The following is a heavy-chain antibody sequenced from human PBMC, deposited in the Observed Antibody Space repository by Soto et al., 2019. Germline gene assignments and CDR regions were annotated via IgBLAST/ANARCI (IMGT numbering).Heavy chain of an antibody. CDR3: ARESQGGPAAIGSPDFDY. CDR2: IYTSGST. Sequence: SETLSLTCTVSGGSISSYYWSWIRQPAGKGLEWIGRIYTSGSTNYNPSLKSRVTMSVDTSKNQFSLKLSSVTAADTAVYYCARESQGGPAAIGSPDFDYWGQGTLVTVSS. V-gene: IGHV4-4*07. CDR1: GGSISSYY. D-gene: IGHD2-2*01. J-gene: IGHJ4*02.